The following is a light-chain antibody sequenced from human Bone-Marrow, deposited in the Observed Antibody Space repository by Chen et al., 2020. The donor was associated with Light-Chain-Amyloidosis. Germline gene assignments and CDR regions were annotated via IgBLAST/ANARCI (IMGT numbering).Light chain of an antibody. J-gene: IGLJ3*02. CDR3: QVWDRSSDRPV. Sequence: SYVLTQPSSVSVAPGQTATIACGGNNIGSTSVHWYQQTPGQAPLLVVDDDSDRPSGLPERLSGSNSGNTATLTISRVEAGDEADSYCQVWDRSSDRPVFGGGTKLTVL. CDR1: NIGSTS. V-gene: IGLV3-21*02. CDR2: DDS.